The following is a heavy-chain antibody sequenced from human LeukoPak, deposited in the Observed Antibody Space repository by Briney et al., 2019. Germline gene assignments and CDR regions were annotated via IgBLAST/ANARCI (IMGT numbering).Heavy chain of an antibody. D-gene: IGHD2-15*01. J-gene: IGHJ4*02. CDR1: GYTFTSYY. CDR3: ARAHPYCSGGNCYLFDY. V-gene: IGHV1-46*01. CDR2: INPSGGST. Sequence: ASVKVSCKASGYTFTSYYMHWVRQAPGQGLEWMGLINPSGGSTSYAQKFQGRVTMTRDTSTSTVYMELSSLRSEDTAVYYCARAHPYCSGGNCYLFDYWGQGTLVTVSS.